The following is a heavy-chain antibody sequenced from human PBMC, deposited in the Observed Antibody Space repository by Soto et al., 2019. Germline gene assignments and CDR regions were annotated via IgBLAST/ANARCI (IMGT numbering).Heavy chain of an antibody. Sequence: QVQLQESGPGLVKPSQTLSLTCTVSGGSISSGGYYWSWIRQHPGKGLEWIGYIYYSGSTYYNPSLKSRVTISVDTSKNQCALKLSSVTAADTAVYYCARFQTVTTILFDYWGQGTLVTVSS. CDR3: ARFQTVTTILFDY. CDR1: GGSISSGGYY. J-gene: IGHJ4*02. D-gene: IGHD4-4*01. V-gene: IGHV4-31*03. CDR2: IYYSGST.